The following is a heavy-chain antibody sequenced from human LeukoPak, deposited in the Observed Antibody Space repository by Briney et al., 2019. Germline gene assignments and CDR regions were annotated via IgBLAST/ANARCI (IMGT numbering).Heavy chain of an antibody. CDR3: ARTGPMVTPFDY. D-gene: IGHD5-18*01. CDR1: GGSISSSY. V-gene: IGHV4-59*08. CDR2: IYYSGST. J-gene: IGHJ4*02. Sequence: SETLSLTCTVSGGSISSSYWSWIRQPPGKGLEWIGYIYYSGSTNYNPSLKGRVTISVDTSKNQFSLKLRSVTAADTAVYYCARTGPMVTPFDYWGQGTLVTVSS.